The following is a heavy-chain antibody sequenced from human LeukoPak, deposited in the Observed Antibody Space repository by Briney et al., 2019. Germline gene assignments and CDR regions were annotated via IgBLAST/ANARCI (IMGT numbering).Heavy chain of an antibody. Sequence: GGSLRLSCAASGFTLTSYNMHWVRQAPGQGLEWVAFIPFDGSNKDYADSVKGRFTISRDNSKNTLYLQMNSLRAEDTAVYYCVKVDYGSGILWGQGTLVTVSS. V-gene: IGHV3-30*02. CDR2: IPFDGSNK. CDR3: VKVDYGSGIL. CDR1: GFTLTSYN. J-gene: IGHJ4*02. D-gene: IGHD3-10*01.